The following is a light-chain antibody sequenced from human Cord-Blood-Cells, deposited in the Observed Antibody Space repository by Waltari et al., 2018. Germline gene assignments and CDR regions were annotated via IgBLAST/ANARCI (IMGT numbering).Light chain of an antibody. CDR3: CSYAGSSTFV. CDR1: SSDVGSYNL. J-gene: IGLJ1*01. CDR2: EVS. V-gene: IGLV2-23*02. Sequence: QSALTQPASVSGSPGQSITISCTGTSSDVGSYNLVSWYQQHPGKAPKLIIYEVSKRPSGVSNRFSGSKSGNTASLTISGLQADDEADYYCCSYAGSSTFVFGTGTKVTVL.